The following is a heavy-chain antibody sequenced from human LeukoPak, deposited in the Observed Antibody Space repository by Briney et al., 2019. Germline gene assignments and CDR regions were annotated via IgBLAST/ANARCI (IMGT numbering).Heavy chain of an antibody. CDR1: GFTFGDYA. Sequence: GGSLRLSCTASGFTFGDYAMSWFRQAPGKGLEWVGFIRNRPNGGTTEYAASVKCRFTISSDDSKSIAYLQMNSLKIEDTAVYYCTRGDYSNYDYWGQGTLVTVSS. CDR2: IRNRPNGGTT. J-gene: IGHJ4*02. CDR3: TRGDYSNYDY. V-gene: IGHV3-49*03. D-gene: IGHD4-11*01.